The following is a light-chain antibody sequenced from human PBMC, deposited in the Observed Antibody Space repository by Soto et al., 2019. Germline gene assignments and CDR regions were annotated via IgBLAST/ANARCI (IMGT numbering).Light chain of an antibody. CDR3: QQYNSFSLIT. J-gene: IGKJ5*01. Sequence: DIHMTQSPSSVSASLGDTVTITFRASQSISRWLAWYQQKPGKAPKILISDASILENGVPSRFSGTGSGTEFTLTISNLQPDDFATYFCQQYNSFSLITFGQGTRL. CDR1: QSISRW. CDR2: DAS. V-gene: IGKV1-5*01.